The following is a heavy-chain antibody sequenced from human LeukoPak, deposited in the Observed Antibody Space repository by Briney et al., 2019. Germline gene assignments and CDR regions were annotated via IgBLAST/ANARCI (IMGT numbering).Heavy chain of an antibody. Sequence: GGSLRLSCAASGFTFSIYAMSGVRRAPGRGLGWVSAISGSGGNTYYADSVKGRFTISRDNSKNRLYLQMNSLRAEATAVYYFADFDGTVVGPYNWFDPWGQGTLVTVSS. CDR2: ISGSGGNT. CDR1: GFTFSIYA. CDR3: ADFDGTVVGPYNWFDP. V-gene: IGHV3-23*01. D-gene: IGHD2-15*01. J-gene: IGHJ5*02.